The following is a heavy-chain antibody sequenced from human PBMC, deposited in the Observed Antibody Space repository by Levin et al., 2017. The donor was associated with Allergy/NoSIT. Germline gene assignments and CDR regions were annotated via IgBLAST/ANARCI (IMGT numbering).Heavy chain of an antibody. CDR1: GGSISSSSYY. Sequence: SETLSLTCTVSGGSISSSSYYWGWIRQPPGKGLEWIGSIYYSGSTYYNPSLKSRVTISVDTSKNQFSLKLSSVTAADTAVYYCARPIPDSSGWYWVSRDWYFDLWGRGTLVTVSS. CDR2: IYYSGST. J-gene: IGHJ2*01. CDR3: ARPIPDSSGWYWVSRDWYFDL. D-gene: IGHD6-19*01. V-gene: IGHV4-39*01.